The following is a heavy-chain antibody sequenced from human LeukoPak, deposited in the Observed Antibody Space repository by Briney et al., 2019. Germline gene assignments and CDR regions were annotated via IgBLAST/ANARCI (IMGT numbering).Heavy chain of an antibody. D-gene: IGHD6-13*01. CDR3: ARAGSSSWFDFDY. J-gene: IGHJ4*02. CDR1: GFTFSSYG. CDR2: IWYDGSNK. V-gene: IGHV3-33*01. Sequence: GGSLRLSCAASGFTFSSYGMHWVRQAPGKGLEWVAVIWYDGSNKYYADSVKRRFTISRDNSKNTLYLQMNSLRAEDTAVYYCARAGSSSWFDFDYWGQGTLVTVSS.